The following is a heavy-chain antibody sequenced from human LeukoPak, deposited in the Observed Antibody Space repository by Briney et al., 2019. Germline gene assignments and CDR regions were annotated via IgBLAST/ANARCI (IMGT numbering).Heavy chain of an antibody. CDR3: AKDANIAVAGTGDHFDS. CDR2: ISGSGGST. J-gene: IGHJ4*02. V-gene: IGHV3-23*01. CDR1: GFTFSSYA. Sequence: PGGSLRLSCAASGFTFSSYAMSWVRQAPGKGLEWVSAISGSGGSTYYADSVKGRFTISRDNSKNTLYLQMNSLRAEDTAVYYCAKDANIAVAGTGDHFDSWGQGTLVTVSS. D-gene: IGHD6-19*01.